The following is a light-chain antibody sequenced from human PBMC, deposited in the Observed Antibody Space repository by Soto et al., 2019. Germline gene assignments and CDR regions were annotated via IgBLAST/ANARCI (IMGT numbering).Light chain of an antibody. J-gene: IGLJ1*01. CDR2: GNS. V-gene: IGLV1-40*01. CDR3: QSYDSSLSCV. Sequence: QSVLTQPPSVSGAPGQRVTIPCTGSSSNIGAGYDVHWYQQLPGTVPKLLIYGNSNRPSGVPDRFSGSKSGTSASLAITGLQAEDEADYYCQSYDSSLSCVFGTGTKLTVL. CDR1: SSNIGAGYD.